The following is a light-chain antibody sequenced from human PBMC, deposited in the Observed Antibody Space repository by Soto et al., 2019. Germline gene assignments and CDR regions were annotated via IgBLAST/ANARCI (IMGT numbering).Light chain of an antibody. Sequence: DIQMTQSPSSLSASVGHRVPITCRASQSISSYLNWYQQKPGKAPKLLIYAASSLQSGVPSRFSGSGSGTDFTLTISSLQPEDFATYYCQQSYSTLVTFGQGTKV. CDR2: AAS. CDR3: QQSYSTLVT. V-gene: IGKV1-39*01. J-gene: IGKJ1*01. CDR1: QSISSY.